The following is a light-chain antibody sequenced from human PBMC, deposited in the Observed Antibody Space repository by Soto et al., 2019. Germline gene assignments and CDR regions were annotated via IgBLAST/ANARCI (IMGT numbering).Light chain of an antibody. Sequence: QSALTQPASVSGSPGQSITISCTGTSSDVGAYNYVSWYQQYPGKAPKLMIYDVSNRPSGVSNRFSGSKSGNTASLTISGLQAEDEADYYCSSYTSNNTVLFGGGTKLTVL. V-gene: IGLV2-14*01. CDR1: SSDVGAYNY. CDR2: DVS. CDR3: SSYTSNNTVL. J-gene: IGLJ2*01.